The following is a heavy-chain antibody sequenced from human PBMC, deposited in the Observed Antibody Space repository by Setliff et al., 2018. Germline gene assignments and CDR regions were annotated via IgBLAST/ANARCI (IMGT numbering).Heavy chain of an antibody. CDR3: ARERQGGFLEWAPFDS. V-gene: IGHV4-4*07. J-gene: IGHJ4*02. D-gene: IGHD3-3*01. CDR2: IYSDGSA. Sequence: SETLSLTCSVSGGIIYDHWWTWIRQSAGAGLEWIGRIYSDGSADYNPSLRGRVTISVDKSKNQFFLKLTSMTAADTALYFCARERQGGFLEWAPFDSWGQGVVVTVSS. CDR1: GGIIYDHW.